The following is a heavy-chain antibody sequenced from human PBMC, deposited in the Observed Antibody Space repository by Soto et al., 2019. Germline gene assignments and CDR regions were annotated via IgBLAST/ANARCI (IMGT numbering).Heavy chain of an antibody. CDR1: GFTFSSYS. Sequence: PGGSLRLSCAASGFTFSSYSMNWVRQAPGKGLEWVSSISSSSSYIYYADSVKGRFTISRDNAKNSLYLQMNSLRAEDTAVYYCARDLLWFGELLFGQNTNFDYWGQGTLVTVSS. D-gene: IGHD3-10*01. CDR2: ISSSSSYI. V-gene: IGHV3-21*01. CDR3: ARDLLWFGELLFGQNTNFDY. J-gene: IGHJ4*02.